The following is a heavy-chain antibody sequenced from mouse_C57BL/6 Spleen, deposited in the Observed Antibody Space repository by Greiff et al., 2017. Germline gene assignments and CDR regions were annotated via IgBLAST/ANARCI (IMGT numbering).Heavy chain of an antibody. CDR2: INYDGSST. J-gene: IGHJ2*01. CDR3: ARDRATGTGDFDY. CDR1: GFTFSDYY. D-gene: IGHD4-1*02. Sequence: EVQLVESEGGLVQPGSSMKLSCTASGFTFSDYYMAWVRQVPEKGLEWVANINYDGSSTYYLDSLKSRFIISRDNAKNILYLQMSSLKSEDTATYYCARDRATGTGDFDYWGQGTTLTGSS. V-gene: IGHV5-16*01.